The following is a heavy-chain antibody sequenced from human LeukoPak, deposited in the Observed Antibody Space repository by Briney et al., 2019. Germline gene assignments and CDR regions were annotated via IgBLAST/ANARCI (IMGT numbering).Heavy chain of an antibody. Sequence: LETLSLTCTVSGGSIGSHYWTWIRQTPGKGLEWIGYVYDIGSTKYNPSLKSRVTISVDTSKNQFSLKLSSVTAADTAVYYCARKRDCSGGSCYSDYWGQGTLVTVSS. V-gene: IGHV4-59*11. J-gene: IGHJ4*02. CDR3: ARKRDCSGGSCYSDY. D-gene: IGHD2-15*01. CDR1: GGSIGSHY. CDR2: VYDIGST.